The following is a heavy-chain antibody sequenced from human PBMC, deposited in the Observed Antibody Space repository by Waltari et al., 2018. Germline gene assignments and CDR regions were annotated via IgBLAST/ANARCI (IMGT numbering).Heavy chain of an antibody. D-gene: IGHD6-13*01. CDR3: ARDGYLAAAGLFDY. CDR2: IIPIFGTA. CDR1: GGTFSSYA. Sequence: QVQLVQSGAEVKKPGSSVKVSCKASGGTFSSYAISWVRQAPGQGLEWMGGIIPIFGTANHSQKFQGRVTITADESTSTAYMELSSLISEDTAVYYCARDGYLAAAGLFDYWGQGTLVTVSS. V-gene: IGHV1-69*01. J-gene: IGHJ4*02.